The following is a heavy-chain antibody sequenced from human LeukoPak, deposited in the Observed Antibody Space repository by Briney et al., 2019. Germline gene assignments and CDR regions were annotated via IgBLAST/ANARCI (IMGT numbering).Heavy chain of an antibody. CDR2: ISYDGSDE. J-gene: IGHJ4*02. CDR1: GLTFSTYW. CDR3: ARDFTPEWFDIH. D-gene: IGHD3-3*01. V-gene: IGHV3-30*03. Sequence: GGSLRLSCAVSGLTFSTYWMSWVRQAPGKGLEWVGVISYDGSDEYYTDSVKGRFTISRDNSKNTVYLQMNSLRADDTAVYYCARDFTPEWFDIHWGQGTLVTVS.